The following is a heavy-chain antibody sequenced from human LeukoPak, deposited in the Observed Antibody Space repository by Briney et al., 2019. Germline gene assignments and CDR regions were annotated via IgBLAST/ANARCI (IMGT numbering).Heavy chain of an antibody. D-gene: IGHD1-1*01. CDR1: GGSISSFY. V-gene: IGHV4-59*01. CDR2: IYYSGST. J-gene: IGHJ5*02. CDR3: ARHGTSGTNLNWFDP. Sequence: SETLSLTCTVSGGSISSFYWSWIRQPPGKGLEWIGYIYYSGSTNYNPSLKSRVTISVNTSKNQFSLKLSSVTAADTAVYYCARHGTSGTNLNWFDPWGQGTLVTVSS.